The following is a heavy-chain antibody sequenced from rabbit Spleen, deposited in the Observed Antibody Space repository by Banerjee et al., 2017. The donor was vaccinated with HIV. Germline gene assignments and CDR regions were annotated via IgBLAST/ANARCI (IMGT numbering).Heavy chain of an antibody. V-gene: IGHV1S7*01. CDR1: GFTLSSYW. D-gene: IGHD4-1*01. Sequence: QLKESGGGLVQPGGSLKLSCKASGFTLSSYWMNWVRQAPGKGLEWIGYIDPIFGTTSYASWVNGRFTISSDNAQNTVNLQMNSLTAADTATYFSARDRGSGWGDAFDPWGPGTLVTVS. CDR3: ARDRGSGWGDAFDP. J-gene: IGHJ2*01. CDR2: IDPIFGTT.